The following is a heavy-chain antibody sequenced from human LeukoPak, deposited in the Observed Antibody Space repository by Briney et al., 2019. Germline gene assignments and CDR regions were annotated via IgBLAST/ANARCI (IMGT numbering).Heavy chain of an antibody. V-gene: IGHV3-21*01. CDR1: GFTFRTYN. Sequence: GGSPRLSCAAYGFTFRTYNMNWVRQAPGKGLEWVSSISSSSIYTYYADSLKGRFTIPRDNAKNPLYRRMNSLRAEDTAVYDCERDVRRLVELSSHGFDYWRQGTLVTVPS. CDR2: ISSSSIYT. CDR3: ERDVRRLVELSSHGFDY. D-gene: IGHD3-16*02. J-gene: IGHJ4*02.